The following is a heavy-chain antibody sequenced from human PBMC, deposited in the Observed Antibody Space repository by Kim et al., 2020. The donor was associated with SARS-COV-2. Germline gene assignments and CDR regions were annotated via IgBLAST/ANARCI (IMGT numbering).Heavy chain of an antibody. CDR2: INHSGST. CDR1: GGSFSGYY. D-gene: IGHD5-18*01. V-gene: IGHV4-34*01. J-gene: IGHJ4*02. CDR3: ARDRIQGSDY. Sequence: SETLSLTCAVYGGSFSGYYWSWIRQPPGKGLEWIGEINHSGSTNYNPSLKSRVTISVDTSKNQFSLKLSSVTAADTAVYYCARDRIQGSDYWGQGTLVTVSS.